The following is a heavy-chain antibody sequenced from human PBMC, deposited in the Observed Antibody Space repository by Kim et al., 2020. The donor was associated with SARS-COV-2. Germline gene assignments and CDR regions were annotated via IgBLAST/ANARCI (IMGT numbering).Heavy chain of an antibody. Sequence: GGSLRLSCAASGFTFSSYAMHWVRQAPGKGLEWVAVISYDGSNKYYADSVKGRFTISRDNSKNTLYLQMNSLRAEDTAVYYCARDASPYCSSTSCYTGAFDIWGQGTMVTVSS. D-gene: IGHD2-2*01. CDR2: ISYDGSNK. CDR3: ARDASPYCSSTSCYTGAFDI. V-gene: IGHV3-30-3*01. J-gene: IGHJ3*02. CDR1: GFTFSSYA.